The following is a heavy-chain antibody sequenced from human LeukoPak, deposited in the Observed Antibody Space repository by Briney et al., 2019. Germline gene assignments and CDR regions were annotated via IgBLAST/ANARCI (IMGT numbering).Heavy chain of an antibody. CDR1: GVSISSYY. CDR2: IYYSGST. D-gene: IGHD1-26*01. J-gene: IGHJ4*02. Sequence: SETLSLTCTVSGVSISSYYWSWIRQPPGKGLEWIGYIYYSGSTNYNPSLKSRVTISVDTSKNQFSLKLSSVTAADTAVYYCARGGGSSPFDYWGQGTLVTVSS. CDR3: ARGGGSSPFDY. V-gene: IGHV4-59*12.